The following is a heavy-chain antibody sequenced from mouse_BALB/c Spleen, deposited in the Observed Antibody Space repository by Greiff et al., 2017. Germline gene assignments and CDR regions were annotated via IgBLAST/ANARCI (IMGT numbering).Heavy chain of an antibody. J-gene: IGHJ4*01. CDR2: ISSGGSYT. V-gene: IGHV5-6*03. Sequence: DVKLQESGGGLVKPGGSLKLSCAASGFTFSSYGMSWVRQTPDKRLEWVATISSGGSYTYYPDSVKGRFTISRDNAKNTLYLQMSSLKSEDTAMYYCARHKTDAMDYWGQGTSVTVSS. CDR3: ARHKTDAMDY. CDR1: GFTFSSYG.